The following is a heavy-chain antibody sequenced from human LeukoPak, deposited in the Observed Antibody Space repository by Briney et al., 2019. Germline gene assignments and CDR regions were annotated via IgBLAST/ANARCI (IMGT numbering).Heavy chain of an antibody. CDR3: ARDVAGGLRFLARFDP. D-gene: IGHD3-3*01. CDR1: GYTFTSYD. Sequence: GSSVKVSCKASGYTFTSYDINWVRQATGQGLEWMGRMNPNSGNTGYAQKLQGRVTMTTDTSTSTAYMELRSLRSDDTAVYYCARDVAGGLRFLARFDPWGQGTLVTVSS. V-gene: IGHV1-8*01. J-gene: IGHJ5*02. CDR2: MNPNSGNT.